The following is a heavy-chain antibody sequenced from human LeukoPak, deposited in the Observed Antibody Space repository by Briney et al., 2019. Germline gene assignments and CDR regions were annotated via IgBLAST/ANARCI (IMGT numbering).Heavy chain of an antibody. CDR2: IIPILGIA. D-gene: IGHD6-6*01. Sequence: ASVKVSCKASGGTFSSYTISWVRQAPGQGLEWMGRIIPILGIANYAQKFQGRVTITADKSTSTAYMELSSLRSDDTAVYYCARVESQLAVDYWGQGTLVTVSS. J-gene: IGHJ4*02. CDR3: ARVESQLAVDY. V-gene: IGHV1-69*02. CDR1: GGTFSSYT.